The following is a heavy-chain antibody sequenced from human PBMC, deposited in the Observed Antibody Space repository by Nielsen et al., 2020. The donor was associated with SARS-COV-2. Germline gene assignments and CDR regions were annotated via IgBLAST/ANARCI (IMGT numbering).Heavy chain of an antibody. V-gene: IGHV1-18*04. CDR1: GYTFSDHF. CDR3: ARDEASRGFPSSYYYGMDV. D-gene: IGHD3-22*01. J-gene: IGHJ6*02. Sequence: ASVKLSCKASGYTFSDHFMYWVRQAPGQGLEWMGWISAYNGNTKYAQKLQGRVTMTTDTSTSTAYMELRSLRSDDTAVYFCARDEASRGFPSSYYYGMDVWGQGTTVTVSS. CDR2: ISAYNGNT.